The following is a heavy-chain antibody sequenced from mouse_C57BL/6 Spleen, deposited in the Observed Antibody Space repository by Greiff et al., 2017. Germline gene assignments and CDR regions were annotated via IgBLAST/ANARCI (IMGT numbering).Heavy chain of an antibody. CDR3: ARYDYGVRAMDY. D-gene: IGHD2-4*01. CDR2: IYPGSGST. CDR1: GYTFTSYW. Sequence: QVQLQQPGAELVKPGASVKMSCKASGYTFTSYWITWVKQRPGQGLEWIGDIYPGSGSTNYNEKFKSKATLTVDTSSSTAYMQLSSLTSEDSAVYDCARYDYGVRAMDYWGQGTSVTVSS. J-gene: IGHJ4*01. V-gene: IGHV1-55*01.